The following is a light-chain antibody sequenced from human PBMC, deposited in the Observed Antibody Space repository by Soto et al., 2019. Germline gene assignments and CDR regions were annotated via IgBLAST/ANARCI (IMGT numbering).Light chain of an antibody. CDR2: DVS. CDR1: SSDVGGYNY. V-gene: IGLV2-14*01. CDR3: SSYTSSSTAV. J-gene: IGLJ2*01. Sequence: QSALTQPASVSGSPGQSITIYCTGTSSDVGGYNYVSWYQQHPGKAPKLMIYDVSNRPSGVSNRFSGSKSGNTASLTIPGLQAEDEADYYCSSYTSSSTAVFGVGTKLTVL.